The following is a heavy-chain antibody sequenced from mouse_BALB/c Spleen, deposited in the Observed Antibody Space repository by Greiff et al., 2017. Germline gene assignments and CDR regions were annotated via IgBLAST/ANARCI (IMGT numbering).Heavy chain of an antibody. J-gene: IGHJ2*01. CDR2: ISSGGST. V-gene: IGHV5-6-5*01. CDR3: ARGGEATVVAPDY. Sequence: EVKVVESGGGLVKPGGSLKLSCAASGFTFSSYAMSWVRQTPEKRLEWVASISSGGSTYYPDSVKGRFTISRDNARNILYLQMSSLRSEDTAMYYCARGGEATVVAPDYWGQGTTLTVSS. D-gene: IGHD1-1*01. CDR1: GFTFSSYA.